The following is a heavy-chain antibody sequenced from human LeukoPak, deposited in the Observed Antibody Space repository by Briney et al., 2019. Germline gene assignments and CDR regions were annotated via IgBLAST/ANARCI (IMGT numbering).Heavy chain of an antibody. D-gene: IGHD3-3*01. V-gene: IGHV3-30-3*01. J-gene: IGHJ6*02. CDR2: MSYDGSNK. CDR3: AGGGTYYEMDYYYGMDV. CDR1: GFTFSSYA. Sequence: GRSLTLSCAASGFTFSSYAMHWVRQAPGKGLEGVAVMSYDGSNKYYADSVEGRFTISRNNSKNTLYLQMNSLRAEDTAVYYCAGGGTYYEMDYYYGMDVWGQGTTVTVSS.